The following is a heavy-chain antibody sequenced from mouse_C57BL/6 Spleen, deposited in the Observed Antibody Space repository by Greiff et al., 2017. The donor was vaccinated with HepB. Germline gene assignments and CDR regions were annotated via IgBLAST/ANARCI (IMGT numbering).Heavy chain of an antibody. CDR2: IDPSDSYT. V-gene: IGHV1-69*01. D-gene: IGHD2-4*01. J-gene: IGHJ2*01. Sequence: VQLQQPGAELVMPGASVKLSCKASGYTFTSCWMHWVKQRPGQGLEWIGEIDPSDSYTNYNQKFKGKSTLTVDKSSSTAYMQLSSLTSEDSAVYYCARNPPIYYDYDGYFDYWGQGTTLTVSS. CDR3: ARNPPIYYDYDGYFDY. CDR1: GYTFTSCW.